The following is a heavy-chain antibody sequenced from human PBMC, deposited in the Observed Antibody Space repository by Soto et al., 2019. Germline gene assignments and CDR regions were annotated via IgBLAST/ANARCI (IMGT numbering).Heavy chain of an antibody. D-gene: IGHD3-10*01. CDR2: INPSGGST. J-gene: IGHJ6*03. Sequence: ASVKVSCKASGYTFTSYYMHWVRQAPGQGLEWMGIINPSGGSTSYAQKFQGRVTMTRDTSTSTVYMELSSLRSEDTAVYYCARGFTAGANQQMIYYYYYMDVWGKGTTVTVSS. CDR1: GYTFTSYY. CDR3: ARGFTAGANQQMIYYYYYMDV. V-gene: IGHV1-46*03.